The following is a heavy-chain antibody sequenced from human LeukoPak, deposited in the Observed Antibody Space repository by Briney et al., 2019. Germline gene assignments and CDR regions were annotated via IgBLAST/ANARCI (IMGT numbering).Heavy chain of an antibody. CDR3: AAGYDYVWGSYRFDY. D-gene: IGHD3-16*02. CDR1: GFTFSSYA. CDR2: ISGSGGST. J-gene: IGHJ4*02. Sequence: PGGSLRLSCAASGFTFSSYAMSWVRQAPGKGLEWVSAISGSGGSTYYADSVKGRFTISRDNSKNTLYLQMNSLRAEDTAVYYCAAGYDYVWGSYRFDYWGQGTLVTVPS. V-gene: IGHV3-23*01.